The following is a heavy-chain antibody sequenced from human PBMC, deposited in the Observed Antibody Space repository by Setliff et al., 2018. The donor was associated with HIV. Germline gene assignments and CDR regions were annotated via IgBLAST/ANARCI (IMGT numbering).Heavy chain of an antibody. D-gene: IGHD5-12*01. CDR2: IYYSGST. Sequence: SETLSLTCTVSGGSISSHYWSWIRQPPGKGLEWIGSIYYSGSTNYNPSLKSRVTISVDTSKNQFSLKLSSVTAADTAVYYCAREVEEVEMATIGLDYWGQGTLVT. J-gene: IGHJ4*02. CDR3: AREVEEVEMATIGLDY. CDR1: GGSISSHY. V-gene: IGHV4-59*11.